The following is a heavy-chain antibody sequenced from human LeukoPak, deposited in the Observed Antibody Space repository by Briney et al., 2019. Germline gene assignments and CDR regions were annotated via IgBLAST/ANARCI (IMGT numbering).Heavy chain of an antibody. Sequence: PSETLSLTCTVSGGSISTTNYYWGWIRQPSGKGLEWIGTLFYSGSTFYNSSLKSRVTISADTSKNQFSLKLRYVTASDTAVYYCTNAQNRFYFDYWGQGTLVTVSS. CDR3: TNAQNRFYFDY. J-gene: IGHJ4*02. CDR1: GGSISTTNYY. CDR2: LFYSGST. V-gene: IGHV4-39*01.